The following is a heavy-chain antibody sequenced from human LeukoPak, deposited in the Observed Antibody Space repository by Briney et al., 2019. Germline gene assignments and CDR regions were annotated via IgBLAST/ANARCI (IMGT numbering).Heavy chain of an antibody. V-gene: IGHV3-9*01. Sequence: GRSLRLSCAASGFTFDDYAMHWVRQAPGKGLEWVSGISWNSGSIGYADSVKGRFSISRDNAKNSLYLQMNSLRAEDTALYYCAKDTSVVYTASQFDYWGQGTLDTVSS. CDR2: ISWNSGSI. J-gene: IGHJ4*02. CDR3: AKDTSVVYTASQFDY. D-gene: IGHD5-18*01. CDR1: GFTFDDYA.